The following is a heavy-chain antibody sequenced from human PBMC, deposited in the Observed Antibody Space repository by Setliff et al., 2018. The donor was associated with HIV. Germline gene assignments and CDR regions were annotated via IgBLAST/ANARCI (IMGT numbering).Heavy chain of an antibody. V-gene: IGHV3-33*08. CDR3: ANLIGEADTPY. CDR2: IYNDGSKK. CDR1: GFTFSNYA. Sequence: GGSLRLSCAASGFTFSNYAMSWVRQAPGKGLEWVALIYNDGSKKYYADSVKGRFTISRDNSKNTLYLQMNSLSAEDTALYYCANLIGEADTPYWGQGTLVTVSS. J-gene: IGHJ4*02. D-gene: IGHD6-13*01.